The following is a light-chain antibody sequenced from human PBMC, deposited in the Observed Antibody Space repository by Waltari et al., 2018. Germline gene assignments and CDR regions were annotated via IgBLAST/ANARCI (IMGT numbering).Light chain of an antibody. CDR2: WAS. J-gene: IGKJ1*01. V-gene: IGKV4-1*01. Sequence: DIVMTQSPDSLSVSLGERATINCKSSQSVFSRPNSKNYLAWFQQKPGQPPNVLISWASTRESGVPDRFSGSGSRTDFTLTISSLQAEDVAVYYCQQSYSSPRTFGQGTRVQIK. CDR3: QQSYSSPRT. CDR1: QSVFSRPNSKNY.